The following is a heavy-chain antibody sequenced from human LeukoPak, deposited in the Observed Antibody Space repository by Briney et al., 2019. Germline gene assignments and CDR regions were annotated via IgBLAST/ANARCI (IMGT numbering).Heavy chain of an antibody. J-gene: IGHJ4*02. Sequence: GGSLRLSCAASGFTFSICAMNWVRQAPGKGLEWASGISGSGSSTYYADSVKGRFTISRDSSKNTVYLQMNSLRAEDTAKYYCAKADGSYKTLIDYWGQGTLVTASS. V-gene: IGHV3-23*01. CDR3: AKADGSYKTLIDY. CDR1: GFTFSICA. CDR2: ISGSGSST. D-gene: IGHD3-10*01.